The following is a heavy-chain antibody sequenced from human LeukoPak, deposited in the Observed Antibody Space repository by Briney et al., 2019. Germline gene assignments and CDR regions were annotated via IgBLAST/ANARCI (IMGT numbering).Heavy chain of an antibody. CDR1: GFTFSSYS. Sequence: GGSLRLSCAASGFTFSSYSMNWVRQAPGKGLEWVSYISGSSSTIYYADSVKGRFTISRDNTKNSLYLQMNSLRAEDTAVYYCATPFDYWGQGTLITVSS. CDR3: ATPFDY. V-gene: IGHV3-48*01. J-gene: IGHJ4*02. CDR2: ISGSSSTI.